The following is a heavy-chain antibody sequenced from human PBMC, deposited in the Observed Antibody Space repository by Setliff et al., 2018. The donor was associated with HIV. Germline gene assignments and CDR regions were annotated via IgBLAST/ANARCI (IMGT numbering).Heavy chain of an antibody. Sequence: ASVKVSCKAFGYTFTTYSLHWVRQAPGQSLEWMGWINVGKGDTKYSQEFQGRITITTDTSANTGYMELSSLRSDDTAVYYCSRGHFYDTLTGFDFDYWGQGALVT. V-gene: IGHV1-3*01. D-gene: IGHD3-9*01. CDR2: INVGKGDT. CDR3: SRGHFYDTLTGFDFDY. J-gene: IGHJ4*02. CDR1: GYTFTTYS.